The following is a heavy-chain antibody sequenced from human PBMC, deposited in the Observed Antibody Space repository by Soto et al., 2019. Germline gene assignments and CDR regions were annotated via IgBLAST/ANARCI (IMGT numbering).Heavy chain of an antibody. D-gene: IGHD3-3*01. CDR2: ISAYNGNT. J-gene: IGHJ6*03. Sequence: ASVKVSCKASGYTFTSYGISWVRQAPGQGLEWMGWISAYNGNTNYAQKLQGRVTMTTDTSTSTAYMELRSLRSDDTAVYYCARGPPPLRDDFWSGLSSYYYMDVWGKGTTVTVSS. CDR3: ARGPPPLRDDFWSGLSSYYYMDV. V-gene: IGHV1-18*01. CDR1: GYTFTSYG.